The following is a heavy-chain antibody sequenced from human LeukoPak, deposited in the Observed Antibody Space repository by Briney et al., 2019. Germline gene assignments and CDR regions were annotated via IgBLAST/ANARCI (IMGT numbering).Heavy chain of an antibody. Sequence: PGGSVRLSCAASGFTFSSYSMNWVRQAPGKGLEWVSSISSSSSYIYYADSVKGRFTISRDNAKNSLYLQMNSLRAEDTAVYYCARGGVTMVRGLQGRAFDIWGQGTMVTVSS. D-gene: IGHD3-10*01. J-gene: IGHJ3*02. V-gene: IGHV3-21*01. CDR1: GFTFSSYS. CDR3: ARGGVTMVRGLQGRAFDI. CDR2: ISSSSSYI.